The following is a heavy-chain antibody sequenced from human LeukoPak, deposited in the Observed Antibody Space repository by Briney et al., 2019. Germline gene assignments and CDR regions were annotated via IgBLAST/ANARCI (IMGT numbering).Heavy chain of an antibody. CDR1: GFTFSSYA. V-gene: IGHV3-30-3*01. Sequence: GGSLRLSCAASGFTFSSYAMHWVRQAPGKGLEWVAVISYDGSNKYYADSVKGRFTISRDNSKNTLYLQMNSLRAEDTAVYYCARDCGKFTMVRGVNNWFDPWGQGTLVTVSS. CDR2: ISYDGSNK. D-gene: IGHD3-10*01. J-gene: IGHJ5*02. CDR3: ARDCGKFTMVRGVNNWFDP.